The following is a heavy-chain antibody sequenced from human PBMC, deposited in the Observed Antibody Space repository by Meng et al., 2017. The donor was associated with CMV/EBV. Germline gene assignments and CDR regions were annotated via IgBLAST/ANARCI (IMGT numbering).Heavy chain of an antibody. Sequence: GGSLRLSCTVSGGSISSRSYYWGWIRQPPGKGLEWVGRIKSKTDGGTTDYAAPVKGRFAISRDDSKNTLYLQMNSLKTEDTAVYYCTTDSYDFWSGQREYYFDYWGQGTLVTVSS. J-gene: IGHJ4*02. CDR2: IKSKTDGGTT. CDR3: TTDSYDFWSGQREYYFDY. V-gene: IGHV3-15*01. CDR1: GGSISSRS. D-gene: IGHD3-3*01.